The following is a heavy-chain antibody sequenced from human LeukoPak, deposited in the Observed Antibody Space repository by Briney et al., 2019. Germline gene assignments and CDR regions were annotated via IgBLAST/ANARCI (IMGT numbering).Heavy chain of an antibody. CDR3: ARLLWFGEGFFDY. CDR1: GFTFSSYG. V-gene: IGHV3-23*01. CDR2: ISGSGGST. J-gene: IGHJ4*02. D-gene: IGHD3-10*01. Sequence: GGSLRLSCVASGFTFSSYGMSWVRQAPGKGLEWVSAISGSGGSTYYADSVKGRFTISRDNSKNTLYLQMNSLRAEDTAVYYCARLLWFGEGFFDYWGQGTLVTVSS.